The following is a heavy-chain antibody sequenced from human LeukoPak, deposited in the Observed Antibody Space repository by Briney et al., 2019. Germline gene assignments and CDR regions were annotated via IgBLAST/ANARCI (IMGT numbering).Heavy chain of an antibody. V-gene: IGHV3-74*01. Sequence: SGESLRLSCAASGFTFSSYWMHWVRQAPGKGLVWVSRIDTDGSSTSNADSVKGRFTISRDNAKNTLYLQMSSLRAEDTAVYYCILAAAGTEFDSWGQGTLVTVSS. J-gene: IGHJ4*02. CDR1: GFTFSSYW. CDR3: ILAAAGTEFDS. CDR2: IDTDGSST. D-gene: IGHD6-13*01.